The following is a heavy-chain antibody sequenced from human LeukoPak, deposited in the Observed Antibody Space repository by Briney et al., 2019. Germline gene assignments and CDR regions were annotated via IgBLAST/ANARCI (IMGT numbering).Heavy chain of an antibody. CDR2: IYYSGST. Sequence: SETLSLTCTVSGGSISSSSYYWGWIRQPPGKGLEWIGSIYYSGSTYYNPSLKSRVTISVDTSKNQFSLKLSSVTAADTAVYYCARHKRIQSPTYNWFDPGAREPWSPSPQ. J-gene: IGHJ5*02. V-gene: IGHV4-39*01. CDR1: GGSISSSSYY. D-gene: IGHD5-18*01. CDR3: ARHKRIQSPTYNWFDP.